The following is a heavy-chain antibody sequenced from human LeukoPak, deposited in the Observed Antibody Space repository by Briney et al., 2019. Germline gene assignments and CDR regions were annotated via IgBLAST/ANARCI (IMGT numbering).Heavy chain of an antibody. J-gene: IGHJ4*02. Sequence: SETLSLTCTVSGGSISSYYWSWVRQPPGKGLEWVGYIYYSGSTNYNPSLKSRVTISVDTSKNQFSLKLSSVTAADTAVYYCARGTGYSYGYLDFDYWGQGTLVTVSS. D-gene: IGHD5-18*01. V-gene: IGHV4-59*01. CDR1: GGSISSYY. CDR3: ARGTGYSYGYLDFDY. CDR2: IYYSGST.